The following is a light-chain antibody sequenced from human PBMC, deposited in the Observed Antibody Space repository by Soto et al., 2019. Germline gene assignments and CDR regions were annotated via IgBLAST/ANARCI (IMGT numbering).Light chain of an antibody. CDR2: SAS. Sequence: EIVLTQSPGTLSLSPGERATLSCRASQTVSSNYLAWYQQKPGQAPRLLIYSASTRATGIPDRFSGSGSGTDFTLTISRLEPEDFAVYYCLQDYDYPWTFGQGTKVEIK. V-gene: IGKV3-20*01. CDR3: LQDYDYPWT. J-gene: IGKJ1*01. CDR1: QTVSSNY.